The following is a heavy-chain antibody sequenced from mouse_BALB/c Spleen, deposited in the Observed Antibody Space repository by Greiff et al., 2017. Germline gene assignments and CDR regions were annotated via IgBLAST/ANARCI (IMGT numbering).Heavy chain of an antibody. V-gene: IGHV1-69*02. CDR2: IDPSDSYT. CDR1: GYTFTSYW. J-gene: IGHJ2*01. Sequence: QVQLQQPGAELVKPGASVKLSCKASGYTFTSYWMHWVKQRPGQGLEWIGEIDPSDSYTNYNQKFKGKATLTVDKSSSTAYMQLSSLTSEDSAVYYCARREDGSSFDYWGQGTTLTVSS. D-gene: IGHD1-1*01. CDR3: ARREDGSSFDY.